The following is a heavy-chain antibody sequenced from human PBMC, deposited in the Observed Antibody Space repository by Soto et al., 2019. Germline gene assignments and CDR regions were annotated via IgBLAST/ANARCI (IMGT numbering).Heavy chain of an antibody. J-gene: IGHJ5*02. V-gene: IGHV3-33*01. D-gene: IGHD2-15*01. CDR2: IWYDGSNK. CDR3: ARSARRYCSGGNCLRGWFDP. CDR1: GFTFSSYG. Sequence: QVQLVESGGGVVQPGRSLRLSCAASGFTFSSYGMHWVRQAPGKGLEWVAVIWYDGSNKYYADSVKGRFTISRDNSKNTMYLQMNSLRAEDTAVYYCARSARRYCSGGNCLRGWFDPWGQGTLVTVSS.